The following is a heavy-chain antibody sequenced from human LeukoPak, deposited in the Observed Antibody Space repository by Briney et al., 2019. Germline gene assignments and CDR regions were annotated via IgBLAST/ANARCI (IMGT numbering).Heavy chain of an antibody. CDR1: GGSISSGGYY. CDR3: AGGGIQLWSNNGVDP. CDR2: IYYSGTT. D-gene: IGHD5-18*01. V-gene: IGHV4-61*08. Sequence: SETLSLTCTVSGGSISSGGYYWSWIRQHPGKGLEWIGYIYYSGTTNYNPSLRSRVTISVDTSKNQFSLKLSSVTPADTAVYYCAGGGIQLWSNNGVDPWGQGTLVTVSS. J-gene: IGHJ5*02.